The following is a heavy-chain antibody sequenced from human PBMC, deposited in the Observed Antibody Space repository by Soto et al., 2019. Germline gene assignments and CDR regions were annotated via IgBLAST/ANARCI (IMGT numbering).Heavy chain of an antibody. D-gene: IGHD6-19*01. CDR1: GFTFSGSS. CDR2: IRSKANSYAT. V-gene: IGHV3-73*01. Sequence: GGSLRLSCAASGFTFSGSSMHWVRQASGKGLEWVGRIRSKANSYATAYAASVKGRFTISRDDSKNTAYLQMNSLKTEDTAVYYCRAGPIDYWGQGTLVTVSS. J-gene: IGHJ4*02. CDR3: RAGPIDY.